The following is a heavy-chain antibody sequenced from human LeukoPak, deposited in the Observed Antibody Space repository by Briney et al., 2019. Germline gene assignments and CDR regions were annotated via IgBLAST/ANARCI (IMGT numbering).Heavy chain of an antibody. D-gene: IGHD6-19*01. V-gene: IGHV1-2*02. CDR1: GYTFTGYY. J-gene: IGHJ4*02. CDR3: ARGSITSGWYRGFDY. CDR2: INPNSGGT. Sequence: ASVKVSCKASGYTFTGYYMHWVRQAPGQGLEGMGWINPNSGGTNYAQKFQGRVTMTRDTSISTAYMELSRLRSDDTAVYYCARGSITSGWYRGFDYWGQGTLVTVSS.